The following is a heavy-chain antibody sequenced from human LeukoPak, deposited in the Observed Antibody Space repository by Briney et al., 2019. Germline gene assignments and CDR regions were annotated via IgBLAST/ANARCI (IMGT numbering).Heavy chain of an antibody. CDR2: INRDGSST. Sequence: GGSLRLAFAASGFTFSSYWMHSVRQAPGKGVVRVSRINRDGSSTSYADSVKGRSTISRDNAKNTLYLQMNSLRREDTAVYYCAKGVVAATNAAYYGMDVWGQGTTVTVSS. CDR1: GFTFSSYW. D-gene: IGHD2-15*01. V-gene: IGHV3-74*01. CDR3: AKGVVAATNAAYYGMDV. J-gene: IGHJ6*02.